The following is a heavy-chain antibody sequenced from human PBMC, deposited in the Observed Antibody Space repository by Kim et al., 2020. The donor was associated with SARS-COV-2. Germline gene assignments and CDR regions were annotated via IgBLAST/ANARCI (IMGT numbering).Heavy chain of an antibody. J-gene: IGHJ6*02. CDR1: GFTFDDYA. Sequence: GGSLRLSCAASGFTFDDYAMHWVRQAPGKGLEWVSGISWNSGSIGYADSVKGRFTISRDNAKNSLYLQMNSLRAEDTALYYCAKDMRGDIVVVVAAPEHYGMDVWGQGTTVTVSS. CDR2: ISWNSGSI. D-gene: IGHD2-15*01. CDR3: AKDMRGDIVVVVAAPEHYGMDV. V-gene: IGHV3-9*01.